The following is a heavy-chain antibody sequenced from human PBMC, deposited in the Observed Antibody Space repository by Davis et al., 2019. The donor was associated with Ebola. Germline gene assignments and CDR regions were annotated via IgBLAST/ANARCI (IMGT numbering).Heavy chain of an antibody. CDR1: GFTFEDYA. CDR2: ISWNSGSV. CDR3: ARRVLLDARGGVDV. J-gene: IGHJ6*02. Sequence: PGGSLRLSCAASGFTFEDYAMHWVRQAPGKGLEWVSGISWNSGSVDSADSVKGRFTISRDNAKDSLSLLMNSLRDDDTAVYYCARRVLLDARGGVDVWGQGTMVTVSS. V-gene: IGHV3-9*01. D-gene: IGHD2/OR15-2a*01.